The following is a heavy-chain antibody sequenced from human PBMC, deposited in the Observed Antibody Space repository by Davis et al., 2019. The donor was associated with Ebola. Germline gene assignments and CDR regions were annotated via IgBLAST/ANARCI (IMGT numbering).Heavy chain of an antibody. CDR1: GYTFSNYY. Sequence: AASVKVSCKASGYTFSNYYMHWVRQAPGQGLEWMGLINPTGDSTSYPQKCQGRVTMTRDTSTSTVYLELSSLRSEDTAVDFCARGLGSLVDYWGQGTLVTVSS. D-gene: IGHD3/OR15-3a*01. J-gene: IGHJ4*02. CDR3: ARGLGSLVDY. CDR2: INPTGDST. V-gene: IGHV1-46*01.